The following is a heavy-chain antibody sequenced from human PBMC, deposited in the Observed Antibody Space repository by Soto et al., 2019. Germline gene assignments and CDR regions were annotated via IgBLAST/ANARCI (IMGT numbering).Heavy chain of an antibody. D-gene: IGHD2-15*01. CDR2: INSDGSST. V-gene: IGHV3-74*01. Sequence: EVQLVESGGGLVQPGGSLRLSCAASGFTFSRYWMHWVRQAPGTGLVWVSRINSDGSSTSYADSVQGRFTSSRDNAQNTLYLQMNSLRAEDTAVYYCVRTSLVVAAATREDYWGQGTLVTVSS. CDR1: GFTFSRYW. J-gene: IGHJ4*02. CDR3: VRTSLVVAAATREDY.